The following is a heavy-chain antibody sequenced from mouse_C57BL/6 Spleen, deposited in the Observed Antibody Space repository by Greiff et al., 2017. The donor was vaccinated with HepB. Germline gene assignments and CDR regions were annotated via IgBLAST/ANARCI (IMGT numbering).Heavy chain of an antibody. Sequence: VMLVESGPELVKPGASVKISCKASGYAFSSSWMNWVKQRPGKGLEWIGRIYPGDGDTNYNGKFKGKATLTADKSSSTAYMQLSSLTSEDSAVYFCARTNYYGSPRALDYWGQGTTLTVSS. CDR1: GYAFSSSW. D-gene: IGHD1-1*01. CDR2: IYPGDGDT. J-gene: IGHJ2*01. V-gene: IGHV1-82*01. CDR3: ARTNYYGSPRALDY.